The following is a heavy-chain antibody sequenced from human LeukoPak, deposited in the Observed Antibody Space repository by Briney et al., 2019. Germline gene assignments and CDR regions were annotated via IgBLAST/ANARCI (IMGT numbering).Heavy chain of an antibody. CDR2: INPNSGGT. V-gene: IGHV1-2*02. D-gene: IGHD6-19*01. CDR3: ARGIPVAGHGYYFDY. CDR1: GYTFTDYY. J-gene: IGHJ4*02. Sequence: ASVRVSCKASGYTFTDYYIHWVRQAPGQGLEWMGWINPNSGGTDYAQKFQGRVTMTRDTSISTAYMELSRLRSDDTAVYYCARGIPVAGHGYYFDYWGQGTLVTVSS.